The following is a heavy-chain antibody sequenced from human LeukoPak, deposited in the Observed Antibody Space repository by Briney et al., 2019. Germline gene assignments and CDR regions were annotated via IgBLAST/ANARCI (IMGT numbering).Heavy chain of an antibody. J-gene: IGHJ6*02. V-gene: IGHV1-8*01. D-gene: IGHD5-12*01. CDR3: ARWATIDLFYYYYGMDV. CDR2: MSPNSGNT. CDR1: GYTFTSYD. Sequence: ASVKVSCKASGYTFTSYDINWVRQATGQGLEWMGWMSPNSGNTGYAQKFQGRVTMTRNTSISTAYMELSSLRSEDTAVYYCARWATIDLFYYYYGMDVWGQGTTVTVSS.